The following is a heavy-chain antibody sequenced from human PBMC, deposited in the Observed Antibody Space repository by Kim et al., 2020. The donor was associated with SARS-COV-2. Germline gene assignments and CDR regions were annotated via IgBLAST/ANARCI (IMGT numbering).Heavy chain of an antibody. CDR3: ARVGDGPSGSYYFDY. CDR2: ISNSIDYT. V-gene: IGHV3-11*05. Sequence: GGSLRLSCAASGFSFGDYYMSWIRQTPGKGLEWLSYISNSIDYTKYADSVKGRFTISRDNVKNSLYLQMNSLRAEDTAVYYCARVGDGPSGSYYFDYWG. D-gene: IGHD1-26*01. J-gene: IGHJ4*01. CDR1: GFSFGDYY.